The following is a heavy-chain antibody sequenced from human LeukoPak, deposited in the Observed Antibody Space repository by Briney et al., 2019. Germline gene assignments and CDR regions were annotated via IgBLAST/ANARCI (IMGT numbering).Heavy chain of an antibody. D-gene: IGHD6-13*01. CDR2: IIPIFGIA. Sequence: ASVKVSCKASGGTFSSYAISWVRQAPGQGLEWMGRIIPIFGIANYAQKFQGRVTITADKSTSTAYMELSSLRSEDTAVYYCARGVMPHPGIAAAGPIWFDPRGQGTLVTVSS. V-gene: IGHV1-69*04. CDR1: GGTFSSYA. J-gene: IGHJ5*02. CDR3: ARGVMPHPGIAAAGPIWFDP.